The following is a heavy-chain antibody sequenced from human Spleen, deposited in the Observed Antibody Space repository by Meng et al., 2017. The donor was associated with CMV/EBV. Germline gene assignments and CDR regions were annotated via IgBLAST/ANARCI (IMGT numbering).Heavy chain of an antibody. D-gene: IGHD1-1*01. J-gene: IGHJ3*02. Sequence: SETLSLTFAVYGGSFSGYYWSWIRQPPGKGLEWNGEINHSGSTNYNPSLKSRVTISVDTSKNQFSLKLSSVTAADTAVYYCARGRTVRKLERRGGGDAFDIWGQGTMVTVSS. V-gene: IGHV4-34*01. CDR3: ARGRTVRKLERRGGGDAFDI. CDR2: INHSGST. CDR1: GGSFSGYY.